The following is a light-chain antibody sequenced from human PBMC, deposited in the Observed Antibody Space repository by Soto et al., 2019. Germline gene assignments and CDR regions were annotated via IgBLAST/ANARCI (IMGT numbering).Light chain of an antibody. CDR2: ESN. J-gene: IGLJ1*01. CDR1: SSYIGNNY. CDR3: GAWDTSLSVYV. Sequence: QSVLTQPPSVSAAPGQKVTISCSGSSSYIGNNYVSWYQQLPGTAPKLLIYESNKRPSGIPDRFSGSKSGTSATLGITGLQTGDEADYYCGAWDTSLSVYVFATGSK. V-gene: IGLV1-51*02.